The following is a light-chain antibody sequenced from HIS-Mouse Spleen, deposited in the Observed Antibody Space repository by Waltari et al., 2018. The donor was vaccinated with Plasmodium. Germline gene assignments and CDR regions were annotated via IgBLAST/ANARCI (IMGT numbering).Light chain of an antibody. Sequence: QSVLTQPPSASGPPGQRVTLSCSGSSSNIGSNYVYWYQQLPGTAPKRLIYRNNQRPSGVPDRFSGSKSGTSASLAISGLRSEDEADYYCAAWDDSLSGWVFGGGTKLTVL. CDR1: SSNIGSNY. CDR2: RNN. J-gene: IGLJ3*02. V-gene: IGLV1-47*01. CDR3: AAWDDSLSGWV.